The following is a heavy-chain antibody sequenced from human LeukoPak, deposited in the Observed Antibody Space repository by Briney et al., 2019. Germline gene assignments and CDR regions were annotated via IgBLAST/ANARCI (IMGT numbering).Heavy chain of an antibody. CDR3: AREGTVSPRTYYYYYYMDV. CDR1: ESTFSSYG. J-gene: IGHJ6*03. V-gene: IGHV1-69*05. D-gene: IGHD4-17*01. CDR2: IIPIYGTT. Sequence: ASVKVSCKASESTFSSYGINWVRQAPGQGLEWMGGIIPIYGTTNYEQKFQDRVTITTDKSTSTVYMELSSLTFEDTAVYYCAREGTVSPRTYYYYYYMDVWGKGTTVTVSS.